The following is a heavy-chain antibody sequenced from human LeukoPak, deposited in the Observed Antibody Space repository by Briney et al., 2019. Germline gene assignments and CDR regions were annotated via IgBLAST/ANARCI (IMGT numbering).Heavy chain of an antibody. J-gene: IGHJ6*03. CDR1: GGSFSSGGYY. CDR2: IYYSGST. Sequence: PSQTLSLTCTVSGGSFSSGGYYWSWVRQHPGKGLEWIGYIYYSGSTYYNPSLKSRVTISVDTSKNQFSLKLSSVTAADTAVYYCARGGSSFYYYYYMDVWGKGTTVTVSS. CDR3: ARGGSSFYYYYYMDV. D-gene: IGHD6-6*01. V-gene: IGHV4-31*03.